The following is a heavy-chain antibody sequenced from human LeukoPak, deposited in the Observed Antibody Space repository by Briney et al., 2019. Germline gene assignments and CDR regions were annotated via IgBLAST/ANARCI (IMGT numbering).Heavy chain of an antibody. V-gene: IGHV5-51*01. CDR3: ARRRRYSGSPHPLPLDY. Sequence: GESLKISCKGSGYSFTSYWIGWVRQMPGKGLEWMGIIYPGDSDTRYSPSFQGQVTISADKSISPAYLQWSSLKASDTAMYYCARRRRYSGSPHPLPLDYWGQGTLVTVSS. D-gene: IGHD1-26*01. J-gene: IGHJ4*02. CDR1: GYSFTSYW. CDR2: IYPGDSDT.